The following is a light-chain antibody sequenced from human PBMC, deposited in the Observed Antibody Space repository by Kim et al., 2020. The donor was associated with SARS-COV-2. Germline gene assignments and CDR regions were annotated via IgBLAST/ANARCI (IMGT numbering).Light chain of an antibody. V-gene: IGKV1-17*03. Sequence: DVQMTQSPSAMSASVGDRVTITCRASLAISNYLAWFQQKPGKGPKRLIYAASSLQSGVPSRFSGSGSGTEFTLTISSLQPEDFATYFCLQHNVYPLTFGGGTKVEIK. J-gene: IGKJ4*01. CDR2: AAS. CDR1: LAISNY. CDR3: LQHNVYPLT.